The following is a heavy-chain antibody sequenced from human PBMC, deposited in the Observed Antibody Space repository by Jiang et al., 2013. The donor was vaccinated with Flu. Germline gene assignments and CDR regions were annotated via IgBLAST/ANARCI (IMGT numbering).Heavy chain of an antibody. CDR1: GFSLSTSGVG. CDR3: AHNIGYSNGLWAYYFDQ. Sequence: KPTQTLTLTCTFSGFSLSTSGVGVGWIRQPPGKALEWLALIYWDDDERYSPLLKSRLTITKDTSKNRVVLTMTNMDPVDTGTYYCAHNIGYSNGLWAYYFDQWGQG. D-gene: IGHD4-11*01. V-gene: IGHV2-5*02. J-gene: IGHJ4*02. CDR2: IYWDDDE.